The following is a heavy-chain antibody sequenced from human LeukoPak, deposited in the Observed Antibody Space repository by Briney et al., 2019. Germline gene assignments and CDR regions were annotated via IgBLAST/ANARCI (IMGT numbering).Heavy chain of an antibody. CDR1: RFTFSSYA. V-gene: IGHV3-23*01. CDR2: IGGSGGST. J-gene: IGHJ1*01. CDR3: AKDWEYYDSSGYKSFAEYFQH. Sequence: PGGSLRLSCAASRFTFSSYAMSWVRQAPGKGLEWTSSIGGSGGSTYYADSVRGRFTISRDNSKNTLYLQMNSLKAEDTALYYCAKDWEYYDSSGYKSFAEYFQHWRQGTLVTVSS. D-gene: IGHD3-22*01.